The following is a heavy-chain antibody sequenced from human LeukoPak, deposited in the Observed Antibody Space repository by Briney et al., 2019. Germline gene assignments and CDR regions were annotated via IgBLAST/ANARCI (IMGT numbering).Heavy chain of an antibody. J-gene: IGHJ4*02. Sequence: ASVKVSRRASGYTFTGYYMHWVRQAPGQGLEWMGWINPNSGGTNYAQKFQGRVTMTRDTSISTAYMELSRLRSDDTAVYYCARAPPGYYDSSGYFSYFDYWGQGTLVTVSS. D-gene: IGHD3-22*01. CDR1: GYTFTGYY. CDR3: ARAPPGYYDSSGYFSYFDY. V-gene: IGHV1-2*02. CDR2: INPNSGGT.